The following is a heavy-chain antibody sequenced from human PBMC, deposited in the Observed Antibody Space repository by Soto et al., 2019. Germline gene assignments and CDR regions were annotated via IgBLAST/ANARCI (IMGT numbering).Heavy chain of an antibody. CDR3: ARANYDFWSGYSNYFGMDV. J-gene: IGHJ6*02. D-gene: IGHD3-3*01. Sequence: EVQLVESGGGLVKPGGSLRVSCAASGFTFSNYTMNWVRQAPGKGLEWVSAISSSSLYIYYADSVKGRFTISRDNAKNSLYLQMNSVGAEDTAVYYCARANYDFWSGYSNYFGMDVWGQGTTVTVSS. CDR1: GFTFSNYT. V-gene: IGHV3-21*01. CDR2: ISSSSLYI.